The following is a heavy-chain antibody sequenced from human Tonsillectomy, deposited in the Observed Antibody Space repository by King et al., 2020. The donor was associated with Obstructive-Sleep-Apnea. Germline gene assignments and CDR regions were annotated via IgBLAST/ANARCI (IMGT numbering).Heavy chain of an antibody. CDR3: ARAGSWETVPDFDY. CDR1: GGSISSGGYY. Sequence: QVQLQESGPGLVKPSQTLSLTCTVSGGSISSGGYYWSWIRQHPGKCLEWIGYIYYSGSTYYNPSLKSRVTISVNTSKNQFSLKLSSVTAADTAVYYCARAGSWETVPDFDYWGQGTLVTVSS. D-gene: IGHD1-26*01. CDR2: IYYSGST. J-gene: IGHJ4*02. V-gene: IGHV4-31*03.